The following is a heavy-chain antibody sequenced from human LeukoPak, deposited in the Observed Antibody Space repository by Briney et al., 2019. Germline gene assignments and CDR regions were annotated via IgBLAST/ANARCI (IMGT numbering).Heavy chain of an antibody. Sequence: PSETLSLTCTVSGGSISSGGYYWSWIRQHPGKGLEWIGYIYYSGSTYYNPSLKSRVTISVDTSKNQFSLKLSSVTAADTAVYYCARHNSRLLEWLLPHPIYFDYWGQGTLVTVSS. V-gene: IGHV4-31*03. CDR3: ARHNSRLLEWLLPHPIYFDY. J-gene: IGHJ4*02. CDR1: GGSISSGGYY. CDR2: IYYSGST. D-gene: IGHD3-3*01.